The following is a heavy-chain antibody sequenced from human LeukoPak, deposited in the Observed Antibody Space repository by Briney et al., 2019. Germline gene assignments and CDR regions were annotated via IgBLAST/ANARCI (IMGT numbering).Heavy chain of an antibody. J-gene: IGHJ6*02. CDR3: ARVLFGEFVDYYYGMDV. V-gene: IGHV3-66*01. D-gene: IGHD3-10*02. CDR1: GFTVSSNY. Sequence: GGSLRLSCAASGFTVSSNYMSWVRQAPGKGMEWVSVIYSGGSTNYADSVKGRFTISRDNSKNTLYLQLNSLRAEDTAVSYCARVLFGEFVDYYYGMDVWGQGTTVTVSS. CDR2: IYSGGST.